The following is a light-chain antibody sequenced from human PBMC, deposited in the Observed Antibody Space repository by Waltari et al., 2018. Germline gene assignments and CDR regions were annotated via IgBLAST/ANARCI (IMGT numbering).Light chain of an antibody. J-gene: IGKJ4*01. Sequence: EIVMTQSPATLSVSPGERATLSFRASQSVGSHLALYQQKPGQVPRLRLYDASTRATGVPARFSGSGSGTEFTLTISSLQSEDFAVYYCQQYNNWPLTFGGGTKVEI. CDR3: QQYNNWPLT. V-gene: IGKV3-15*01. CDR1: QSVGSH. CDR2: DAS.